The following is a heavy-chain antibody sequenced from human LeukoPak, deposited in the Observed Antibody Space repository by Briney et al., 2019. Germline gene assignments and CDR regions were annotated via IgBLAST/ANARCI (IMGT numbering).Heavy chain of an antibody. Sequence: PSETLSLTCAVYGGSFSGYYWSWIRQPPGKGLEWIGTISHSGSTYYNPSLRSRVTISVDTSKNQFSLRLSSVTAADTAVYYCARDYGGYIPGDAFDIWGQGTMVTVSS. D-gene: IGHD4-23*01. CDR2: ISHSGST. J-gene: IGHJ3*02. V-gene: IGHV4-34*01. CDR3: ARDYGGYIPGDAFDI. CDR1: GGSFSGYY.